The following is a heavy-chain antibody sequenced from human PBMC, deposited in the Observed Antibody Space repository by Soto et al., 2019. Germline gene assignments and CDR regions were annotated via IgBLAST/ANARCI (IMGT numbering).Heavy chain of an antibody. CDR2: IYHGGST. CDR3: ARSPYYDFWSGKNWFDP. V-gene: IGHV4-38-2*01. J-gene: IGHJ5*02. D-gene: IGHD3-3*01. Sequence: PSETLSLTCAVSGYSISSGYYWGWLRQPPGKGLEWIGSIYHGGSTYYNPSLNSRVTLSIDMTNNHVSLILNSVAAADTAVYYCARSPYYDFWSGKNWFDPWGQGTLVTVSS. CDR1: GYSISSGYY.